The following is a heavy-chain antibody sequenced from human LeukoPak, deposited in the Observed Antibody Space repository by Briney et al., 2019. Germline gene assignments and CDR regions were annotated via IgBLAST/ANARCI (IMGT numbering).Heavy chain of an antibody. V-gene: IGHV4-61*02. J-gene: IGHJ5*02. CDR1: GGSISSGSYY. Sequence: TSETLSLTCTVSGGSISSGSYYWSWIRQPAGKGLEWIGRIYTSGSTNYNPSLKSRVTISVDTSKNQFSLKLSSVTAADTAVYYCAREMVVPAAAGWFDPWGQGTLVTVSS. D-gene: IGHD2-2*01. CDR2: IYTSGST. CDR3: AREMVVPAAAGWFDP.